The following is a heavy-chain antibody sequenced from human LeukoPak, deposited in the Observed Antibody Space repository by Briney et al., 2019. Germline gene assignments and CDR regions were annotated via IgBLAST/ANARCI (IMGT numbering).Heavy chain of an antibody. J-gene: IGHJ4*02. CDR3: ARDLVGARGGVFDY. CDR1: GFIFSSYY. Sequence: PGGSLRLSCAASGFIFSSYYMNWVRQAPGKGLEWVSYISSDSKTIYYADSVKGRFTISRDNAKNSLYLQMNSLRAEDTALYYCARDLVGARGGVFDYWGQGTLVTVSS. CDR2: ISSDSKTI. V-gene: IGHV3-48*04. D-gene: IGHD1-26*01.